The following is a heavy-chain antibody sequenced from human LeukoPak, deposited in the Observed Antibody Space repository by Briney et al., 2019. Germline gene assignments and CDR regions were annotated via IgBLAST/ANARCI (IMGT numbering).Heavy chain of an antibody. CDR2: ISGSGGST. D-gene: IGHD3-22*01. CDR1: GFTFSSYA. J-gene: IGHJ4*02. CDR3: AKFGYYDSSGYEPLDY. V-gene: IGHV3-23*01. Sequence: GGSLRLSCAASGFTFSSYAMSWVRQAPGKGLEWVSAISGSGGSTYYADSVKGRFTISRDNSKNTLYLQMNSLRAEDTAVYYCAKFGYYDSSGYEPLDYWGQGTLVTVSS.